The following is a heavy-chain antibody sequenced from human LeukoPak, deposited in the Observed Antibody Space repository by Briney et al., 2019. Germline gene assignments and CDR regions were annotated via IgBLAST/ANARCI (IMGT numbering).Heavy chain of an antibody. V-gene: IGHV4-39*07. J-gene: IGHJ4*02. CDR2: INHSGST. Sequence: SETLSLTCTVSGGSISSSSYYWSWIRQPPGKGLEWIGEINHSGSTNYNPSLKSRVTISVDTSKNQFSLKLSSVTAADTAVYYCARGPRTTVAGINYWGQGTLVTVSS. CDR3: ARGPRTTVAGINY. CDR1: GGSISSSSYY. D-gene: IGHD4-23*01.